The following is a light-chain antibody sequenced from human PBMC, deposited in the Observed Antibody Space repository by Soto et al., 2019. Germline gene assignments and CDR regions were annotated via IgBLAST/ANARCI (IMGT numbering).Light chain of an antibody. J-gene: IGLJ1*01. Sequence: QAVVTQSPSASASLGASVKLTCTLSRGHSSYAIAWHQQQPEKGPRYLMKLNSDGSHSRGDGIPDRFSGSSSGAERYLTISSLQSEDEADYYCQTWGTGIHVFGTGTKLTVL. CDR3: QTWGTGIHV. CDR2: LNSDGSH. V-gene: IGLV4-69*01. CDR1: RGHSSYA.